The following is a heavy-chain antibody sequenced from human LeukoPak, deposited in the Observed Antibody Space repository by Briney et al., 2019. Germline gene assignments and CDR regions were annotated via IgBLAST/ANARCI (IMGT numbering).Heavy chain of an antibody. CDR3: ARDTVAVAGTDY. CDR2: IYYSGST. Sequence: SETLSLTCTVSGGSISSSSYYWGWIRQPPGKGLERIGTIYYSGSTYYNPSLKSRVTISVDTSKNQFSLKLTSVTAADTAVYYCARDTVAVAGTDYWGQGTLVTVSS. J-gene: IGHJ4*02. D-gene: IGHD6-19*01. CDR1: GGSISSSSYY. V-gene: IGHV4-39*07.